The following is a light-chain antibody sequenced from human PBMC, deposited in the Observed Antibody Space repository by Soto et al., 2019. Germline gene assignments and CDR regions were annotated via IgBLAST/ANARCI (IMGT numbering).Light chain of an antibody. CDR3: ATWDDSLNGVV. J-gene: IGLJ2*01. Sequence: QSVLTQPPSASGTPGQRVTISCSGSNSNIGSNTVNWYQQLPGTAPKLLIYSHNQRPSGVPDRFSGSKSGTSASLAISGLQSEDEADYYCATWDDSLNGVVFGGGTKLTVL. V-gene: IGLV1-44*01. CDR1: NSNIGSNT. CDR2: SHN.